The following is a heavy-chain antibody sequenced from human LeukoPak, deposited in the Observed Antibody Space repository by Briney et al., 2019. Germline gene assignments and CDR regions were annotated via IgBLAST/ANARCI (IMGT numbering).Heavy chain of an antibody. CDR1: GFTFSSYA. D-gene: IGHD5-24*01. V-gene: IGHV3-23*01. CDR2: ISGSGGST. J-gene: IGHJ4*02. CDR3: AKGGPQFFDY. Sequence: GGSLRLSCAASGFTFSSYAMSWVRQAPGKGLEWVSAISGSGGSTYSADSVKGRFTISRDNSRNTLYLQMNSLRAEDTAIYYCAKGGPQFFDYWGQGTLVTVSS.